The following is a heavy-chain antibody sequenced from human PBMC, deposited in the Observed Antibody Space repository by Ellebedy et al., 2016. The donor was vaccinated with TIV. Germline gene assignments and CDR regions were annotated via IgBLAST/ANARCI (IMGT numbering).Heavy chain of an antibody. J-gene: IGHJ3*02. CDR3: AGDPPSSGFAFDI. V-gene: IGHV3-74*01. CDR2: INSEATDR. D-gene: IGHD3-22*01. CDR1: GFTFSEYW. Sequence: GESLKISCAVSGFTFSEYWMHWVRQAAGKGLEWVSRINSEATDRRYADSVRGRFTISRDNSKNTLYLQMNSLRAEDTAVYYCAGDPPSSGFAFDIWGQGTLVTVSS.